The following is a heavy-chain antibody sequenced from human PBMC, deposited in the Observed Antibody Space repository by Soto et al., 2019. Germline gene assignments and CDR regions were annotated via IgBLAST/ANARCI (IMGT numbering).Heavy chain of an antibody. Sequence: EVQLVESGGGLVQPGGSLRLSCAASGFTFSGSWMHWVRQAPGKGLVWVSRISGDGSGTSYADFVKGRFTISRDDAKNTLFLQMNGLRPEDTAVYYCARGIFGSGTANDYWGQGTLVTVSS. CDR1: GFTFSGSW. J-gene: IGHJ4*02. V-gene: IGHV3-74*01. D-gene: IGHD3-10*01. CDR3: ARGIFGSGTANDY. CDR2: ISGDGSGT.